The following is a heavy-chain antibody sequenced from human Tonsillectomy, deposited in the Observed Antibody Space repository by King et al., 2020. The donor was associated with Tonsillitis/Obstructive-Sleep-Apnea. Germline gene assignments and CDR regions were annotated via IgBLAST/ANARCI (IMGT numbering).Heavy chain of an antibody. V-gene: IGHV3-53*01. CDR1: GFTVSSNY. J-gene: IGHJ6*02. CDR3: ARDGSIFGRGHCYGMDV. Sequence: VQLVESGGGLIQPGGSLRLSCAASGFTVSSNYMSWVRQAPGKGLEWVSVIYSGDSTNYADSVKGRFTISRDNSKNTLYLQMNSLRAEDTALYYCARDGSIFGRGHCYGMDVWGQGTTVTVSS. D-gene: IGHD3-3*01. CDR2: IYSGDST.